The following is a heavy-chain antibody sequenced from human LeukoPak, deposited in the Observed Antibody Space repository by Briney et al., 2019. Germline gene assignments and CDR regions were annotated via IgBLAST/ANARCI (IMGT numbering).Heavy chain of an antibody. V-gene: IGHV1-8*03. CDR1: GYTFTSYD. CDR3: ARRRAYDFWSGYYPFDY. J-gene: IGHJ4*02. Sequence: GASVKVSCKASGYTFTSYDINWVRQATGQGLEWMGWMNPNSGNTGYAQKFQGRVTITRNTSISTAYMELSSLRSEDTAVYYCARRRAYDFWSGYYPFDYWGQGTLVTVSS. D-gene: IGHD3-3*01. CDR2: MNPNSGNT.